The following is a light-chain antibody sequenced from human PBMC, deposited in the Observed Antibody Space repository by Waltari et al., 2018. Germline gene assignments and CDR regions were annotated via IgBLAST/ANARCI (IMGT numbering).Light chain of an antibody. J-gene: IGKJ4*01. CDR3: QQYNNWPLT. CDR2: GVS. V-gene: IGKV3-15*01. CDR1: QSVSSN. Sequence: EIVMTQSPATLSVSPGERATLSCRASQSVSSNLAWYQPKPGQAPRLLIYGVSTRATGIPARFSGSGSGTEFTLTISSLQSEDFAVYYCQQYNNWPLTFGGGTKVEIK.